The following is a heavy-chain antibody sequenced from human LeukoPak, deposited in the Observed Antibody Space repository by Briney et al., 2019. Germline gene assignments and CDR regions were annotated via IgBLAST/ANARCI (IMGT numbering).Heavy chain of an antibody. CDR2: ISHDGSNT. CDR3: ATTRGIFFYMDF. CDR1: GFAFDTNV. V-gene: IGHV3-30*10. Sequence: PGGSLRLSCSGSGFAFDTNVMHWVRQAPGKGQEWVAVISHDGSNTIYTESVQGRFTISRDNSKNTVFPQMSRLRPEDTAVYYCATTRGIFFYMDFWGKGATVIVSS. D-gene: IGHD3-3*02. J-gene: IGHJ6*03.